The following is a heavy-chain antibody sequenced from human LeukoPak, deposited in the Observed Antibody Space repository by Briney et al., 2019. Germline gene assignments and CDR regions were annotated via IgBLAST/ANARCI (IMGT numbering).Heavy chain of an antibody. Sequence: PGGSLRLSCAASGFTFSNYGMSWVRQAPGKGLEWVSAISGSGGSTYYADSVKGRFTISRDNSKNTLYLQMNSLRAEDTAVYYCAKQAWGSGSSMGFDYWGQGTLVTVSS. CDR2: ISGSGGST. D-gene: IGHD3-10*01. CDR3: AKQAWGSGSSMGFDY. J-gene: IGHJ4*02. V-gene: IGHV3-23*01. CDR1: GFTFSNYG.